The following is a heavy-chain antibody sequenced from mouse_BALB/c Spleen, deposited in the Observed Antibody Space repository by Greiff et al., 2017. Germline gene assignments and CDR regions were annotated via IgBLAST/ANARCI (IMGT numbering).Heavy chain of an antibody. CDR3: ARSDFDVYYYAMDY. Sequence: DVQLVESGPGLVKPSQSLSLTCTVTGYSITSDYAWNWIRQFPGNKLEWMGYISYSGSTSYNPSLKSRISITRDTSKNQFFLQLNSVTTEDTATYYCARSDFDVYYYAMDYWGQGTSVTVSS. CDR2: ISYSGST. CDR1: GYSITSDYA. J-gene: IGHJ4*01. V-gene: IGHV3-2*02.